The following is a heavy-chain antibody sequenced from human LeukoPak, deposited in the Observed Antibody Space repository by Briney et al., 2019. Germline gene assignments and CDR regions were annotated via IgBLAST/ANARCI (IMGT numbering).Heavy chain of an antibody. Sequence: GGSLRLSSAASGFTFSSYGMSWVRQAPGKGLEWVSAISGSGGSTYYADSVKGRFTISRDNAKNTLYLQMNSLRADDTAVYYCARGGSIAVAGIVYYYYYYMDVWGKGTTVTISS. CDR3: ARGGSIAVAGIVYYYYYYMDV. CDR1: GFTFSSYG. J-gene: IGHJ6*03. D-gene: IGHD6-19*01. CDR2: ISGSGGST. V-gene: IGHV3-23*01.